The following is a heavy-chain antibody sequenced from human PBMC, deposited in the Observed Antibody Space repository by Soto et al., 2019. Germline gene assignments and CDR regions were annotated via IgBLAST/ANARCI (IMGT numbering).Heavy chain of an antibody. J-gene: IGHJ4*02. D-gene: IGHD5-18*01. CDR1: GFTFSSYG. CDR3: AKDRGGYSYG. V-gene: IGHV3-30*18. CDR2: ISYDGSNK. Sequence: VQLVESGGGVVQPGRSLRLSCAASGFTFSSYGMHWVRQAPGKGLEWVAVISYDGSNKYYADSVKGRFTISRDNSKNTLYLQMNSLRAEDTAVYYCAKDRGGYSYGWGQGTLVTVSS.